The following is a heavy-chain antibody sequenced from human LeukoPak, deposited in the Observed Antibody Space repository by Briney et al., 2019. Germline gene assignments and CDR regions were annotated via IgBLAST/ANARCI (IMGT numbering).Heavy chain of an antibody. J-gene: IGHJ4*02. CDR3: TRHRDCTNGVCSDY. CDR2: IRSKANTYAT. V-gene: IGHV3-73*01. D-gene: IGHD2-8*01. CDR1: GVTFSGSA. Sequence: GGSLRLSCAASGVTFSGSAMHWVRQASGKGQEWVGRIRSKANTYATAYASSVKGRFTISRDDSKNTAYLPMNSLKTQATAVYYCTRHRDCTNGVCSDYWGQGTLVTVSS.